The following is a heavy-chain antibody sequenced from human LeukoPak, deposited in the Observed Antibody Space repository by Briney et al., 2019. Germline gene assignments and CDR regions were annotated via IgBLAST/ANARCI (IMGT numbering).Heavy chain of an antibody. CDR2: MNPNSGGT. D-gene: IGHD2-2*01. Sequence: ASVKVSCKASGYTFTSYDINWVRQATGQGLEWMGWMNPNSGGTNYAQKFQGRVTMTRDTSISTVHMELRRLRSDDTAVYHCARDRSTPGYYYGMDVWGQGTTVTVSS. V-gene: IGHV1-2*02. CDR3: ARDRSTPGYYYGMDV. CDR1: GYTFTSYD. J-gene: IGHJ6*02.